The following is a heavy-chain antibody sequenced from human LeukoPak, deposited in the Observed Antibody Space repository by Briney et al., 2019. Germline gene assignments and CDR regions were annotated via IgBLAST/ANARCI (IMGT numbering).Heavy chain of an antibody. CDR3: VRLANNGLDSEYLQH. Sequence: GGSLRLSCEGSGIIFSNYGMNWVRQAPGKGLEGGSSITSTSTYMYYGGSVKGRFTVSRDNAKNSLYLQMNSPRAEDTAVYYCVRLANNGLDSEYLQHWGQGTLVTASS. CDR1: GIIFSNYG. J-gene: IGHJ1*01. CDR2: ITSTSTYM. V-gene: IGHV3-21*01. D-gene: IGHD3/OR15-3a*01.